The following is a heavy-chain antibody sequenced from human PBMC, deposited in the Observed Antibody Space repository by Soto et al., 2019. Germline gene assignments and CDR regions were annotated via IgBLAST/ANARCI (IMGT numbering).Heavy chain of an antibody. D-gene: IGHD3-3*01. V-gene: IGHV1-69*06. Sequence: SVKVSCKASGGTFSSYAISWVRQAPGQGLEWMGGIIPIFGTANYAQKFQGRVTITADKSTSTAYMELSSLRSEDTAVYYCATTTRKLFGVDATGSYWYFNLWGRGTLVTVSS. CDR1: GGTFSSYA. J-gene: IGHJ2*01. CDR3: ATTTRKLFGVDATGSYWYFNL. CDR2: IIPIFGTA.